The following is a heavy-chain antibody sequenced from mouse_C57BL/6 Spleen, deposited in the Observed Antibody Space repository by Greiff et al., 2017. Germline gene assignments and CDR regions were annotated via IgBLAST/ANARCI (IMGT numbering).Heavy chain of an antibody. D-gene: IGHD2-4*01. J-gene: IGHJ3*01. CDR1: GYTFTNYW. CDR3: ARRYYDYGWFAY. CDR2: IYPGGGYT. Sequence: QVQLQQSGAELVRPGTSVKMSCKASGYTFTNYWIGWEKQRPGHGLEWIGDIYPGGGYTNYNEKFKGKATLTADKSSSTAYMQFSSLTSEDSAIYYCARRYYDYGWFAYWGQGTLVTVSA. V-gene: IGHV1-63*01.